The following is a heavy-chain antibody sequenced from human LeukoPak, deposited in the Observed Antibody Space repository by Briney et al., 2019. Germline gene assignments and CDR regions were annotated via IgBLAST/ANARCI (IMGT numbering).Heavy chain of an antibody. V-gene: IGHV3-48*02. CDR2: ISSGSRII. CDR1: GFTFSSYT. D-gene: IGHD1-26*01. Sequence: GGSLRLSCAASGFTFSSYTTNWVRQAPGKGLEWVSFISSGSRIIYYADSVKGRFTVSRDNAKNSLYLQMNSLRDEDTAVYYCARNPAGIGDYWGQGTLVTVSS. J-gene: IGHJ4*02. CDR3: ARNPAGIGDY.